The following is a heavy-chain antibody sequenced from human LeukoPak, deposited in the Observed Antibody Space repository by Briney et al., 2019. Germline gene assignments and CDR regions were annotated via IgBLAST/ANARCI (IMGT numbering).Heavy chain of an antibody. D-gene: IGHD2-21*02. CDR2: IYSGGST. J-gene: IGHJ4*02. CDR3: ARAPIGYCGGDCYIDY. CDR1: GFTXXXXY. Sequence: XGGXXRLSXAASGFTXXXXYMSXXRXXPGKXLEXVSXIYSGGSTYYADSVKGRFTISRDNSKNTLYLQMNSLRAEDTAVYYCARAPIGYCGGDCYIDYWGQGTLVTVSS. V-gene: IGHV3-66*01.